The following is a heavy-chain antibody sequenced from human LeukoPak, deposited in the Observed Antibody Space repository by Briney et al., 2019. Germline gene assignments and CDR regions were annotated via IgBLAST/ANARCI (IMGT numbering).Heavy chain of an antibody. CDR2: ISAYNGNT. CDR3: ARVSAATYYDYVWGSYRLHYFDY. CDR1: GYTFTSYG. V-gene: IGHV1-18*01. Sequence: ASVKVSCKASGYTFTSYGISWVRQAPGQGLEWMGWISAYNGNTNYAQKLQGRVTMTTDTSTSTACMELRSLRSDNTAVYYCARVSAATYYDYVWGSYRLHYFDYWGQGTLVTVSS. J-gene: IGHJ4*02. D-gene: IGHD3-16*02.